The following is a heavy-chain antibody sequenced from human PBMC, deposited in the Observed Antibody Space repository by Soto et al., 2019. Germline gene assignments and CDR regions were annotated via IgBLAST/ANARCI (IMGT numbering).Heavy chain of an antibody. Sequence: PSETLSLTCTVYGGSFSGYYWSWIRQPPGKGLEWIGEINHSGSTNYNPSLKSRVTISVDTSKNQFSLKLSSVTAADTAVYYCARWSVSVVAATGMDVWGKGTTVTVSS. CDR1: GGSFSGYY. CDR3: ARWSVSVVAATGMDV. CDR2: INHSGST. V-gene: IGHV4-34*01. J-gene: IGHJ6*03. D-gene: IGHD2-15*01.